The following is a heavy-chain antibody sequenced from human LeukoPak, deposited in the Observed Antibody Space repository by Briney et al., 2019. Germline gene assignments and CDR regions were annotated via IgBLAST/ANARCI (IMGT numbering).Heavy chain of an antibody. D-gene: IGHD2-2*01. Sequence: PGGSLRLSCAASGFTFSSYSMNWVRQAPGKGLKGAHPIRSSSSYIYYADSVKGRFTISRDNAKNSLYLQMNSLRAEDTAVYYCARVGYCSSTSCHDFDYWGQGTLVTVSS. CDR1: GFTFSSYS. V-gene: IGHV3-21*01. J-gene: IGHJ4*02. CDR2: IRSSSSYI. CDR3: ARVGYCSSTSCHDFDY.